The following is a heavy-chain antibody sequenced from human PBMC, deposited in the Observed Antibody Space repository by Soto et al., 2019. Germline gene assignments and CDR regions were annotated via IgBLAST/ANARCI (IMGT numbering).Heavy chain of an antibody. CDR1: GYTFINYG. Sequence: QVPLVQSGAEVKKPGASVRVSCKTSGYTFINYGITWVRQAPGQGLEWMGWLSAYNGDTSSSEKLQDRFTMTTDTSTNTVNMDMRSLTSYDTAVYYWARWIAIVRGAEALDVWAQGTVVSVSS. CDR3: ARWIAIVRGAEALDV. D-gene: IGHD1-26*01. CDR2: LSAYNGDT. V-gene: IGHV1-18*01. J-gene: IGHJ3*01.